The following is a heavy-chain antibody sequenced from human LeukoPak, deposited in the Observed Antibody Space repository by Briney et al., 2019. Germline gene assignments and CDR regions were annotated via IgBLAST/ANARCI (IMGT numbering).Heavy chain of an antibody. Sequence: PGGSLRLSCAASGFTFGSYWMHWVRQVPGKGLVWVSRINSDGSRTTYADSVKGRFTISRDNAKNTLYLQVNSLRAEDTAVYYCARSGDNYGSYYFDFWGQGTLVTVSS. J-gene: IGHJ4*02. D-gene: IGHD5-18*01. CDR2: INSDGSRT. V-gene: IGHV3-74*01. CDR1: GFTFGSYW. CDR3: ARSGDNYGSYYFDF.